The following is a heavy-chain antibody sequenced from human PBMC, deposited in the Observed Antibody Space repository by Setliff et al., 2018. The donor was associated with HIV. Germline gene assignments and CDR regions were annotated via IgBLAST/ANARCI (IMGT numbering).Heavy chain of an antibody. D-gene: IGHD1-26*01. CDR2: IHYNDGKT. J-gene: IGHJ5*02. V-gene: IGHV4-39*01. CDR1: GGSISNSRYY. CDR3: VALSVVQTQAMELAWFEP. Sequence: SETLSLTCTVSGGSISNSRYYWSWIRQPPGKGLEFIGSIHYNDGKTYYNAALRSRVTISADTSKNQFSLKLNSVTAADTAVYFCVALSVVQTQAMELAWFEPWGQGTPVTVSS.